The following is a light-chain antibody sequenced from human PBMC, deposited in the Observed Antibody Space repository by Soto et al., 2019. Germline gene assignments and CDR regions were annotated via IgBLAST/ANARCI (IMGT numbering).Light chain of an antibody. J-gene: IGKJ2*01. CDR3: QQSYSTPPYT. CDR1: QSISSS. Sequence: DIQMTQFPSSLSASVGDRVTITCRASQSISSSLNWYQQKPGKAPKLLIYTASTLQSGVPSRFSGSGFGTDFTLTISSLQPEDFATYYCQQSYSTPPYTFGQGTKLEIK. CDR2: TAS. V-gene: IGKV1-39*01.